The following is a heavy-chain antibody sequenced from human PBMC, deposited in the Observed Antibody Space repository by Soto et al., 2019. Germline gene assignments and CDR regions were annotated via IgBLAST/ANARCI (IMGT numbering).Heavy chain of an antibody. CDR1: GGSISSGGYY. Sequence: SLTCTVSGGSISSGGYYWSWIRQPPGEGLEWIGFISYSGTTSYSPSLKSRLAISLDTSKNQFSLSLSSVTAADTAVYYCARGRGYSYGLDPWGQGTLVTVSS. CDR3: ARGRGYSYGLDP. D-gene: IGHD5-18*01. CDR2: ISYSGTT. V-gene: IGHV4-30-4*08. J-gene: IGHJ5*02.